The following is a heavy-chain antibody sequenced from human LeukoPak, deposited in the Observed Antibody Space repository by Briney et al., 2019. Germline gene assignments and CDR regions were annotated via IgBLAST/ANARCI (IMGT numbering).Heavy chain of an antibody. V-gene: IGHV3-23*01. CDR1: GFTLSSYA. D-gene: IGHD2-2*01. Sequence: PGGSLRLSCAASGFTLSSYAMSWVRQAPGRGLEWGSAISGIGGSTDYADSVKVRFTISRDKAKKTLYLQINNLRAEDTAVYYCAKVVVVVPAASDDWGQGTLVTVSS. J-gene: IGHJ4*02. CDR2: ISGIGGST. CDR3: AKVVVVVPAASDD.